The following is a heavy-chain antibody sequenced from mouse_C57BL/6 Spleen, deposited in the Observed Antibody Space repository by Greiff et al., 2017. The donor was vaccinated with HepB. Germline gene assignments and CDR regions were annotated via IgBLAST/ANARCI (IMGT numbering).Heavy chain of an antibody. CDR3: ARNSPSGYVAMDY. J-gene: IGHJ4*01. CDR2: IWSGGST. CDR1: GFSLTSYG. D-gene: IGHD3-2*02. Sequence: VMLVESGPGLVQPSQSLSITCTVSGFSLTSYGVHWVRQSPGKGLEWLGVIWSGGSTDYNAAFISRLSISKDNSKSQVFFKMNSLQADDTAIYYCARNSPSGYVAMDYWGQGTSVTVSS. V-gene: IGHV2-2*01.